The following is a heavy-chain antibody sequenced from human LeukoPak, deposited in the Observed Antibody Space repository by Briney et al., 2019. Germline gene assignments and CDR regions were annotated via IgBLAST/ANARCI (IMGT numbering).Heavy chain of an antibody. J-gene: IGHJ4*02. V-gene: IGHV1-18*03. CDR2: ISTYSGNT. Sequence: ASVKVSCKASGYSFAGYGISWVRQAPGQGLEWIGWISTYSGNTNYAHNLQGRITVTTETSTSTAYMELRSLRSDDMAVYYCARVGAAPGHFDYWGQGTQLTVSS. CDR3: ARVGAAPGHFDY. CDR1: GYSFAGYG. D-gene: IGHD6-13*01.